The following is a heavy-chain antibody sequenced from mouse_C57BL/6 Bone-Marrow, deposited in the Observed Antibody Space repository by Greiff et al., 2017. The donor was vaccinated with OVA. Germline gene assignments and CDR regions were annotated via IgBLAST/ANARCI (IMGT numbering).Heavy chain of an antibody. V-gene: IGHV14-2*01. Sequence: EVQGVESGAELVKPGASVTLSCTASGFNIKDYYMHWVKQRTEQGLAWIGRIDPEDGETTYAPKFPGKATITADTASNTAYLPLSSLTSEDTAVYYCSRRGGTGSFAYWGQGTLVTVSA. D-gene: IGHD4-1*01. CDR1: GFNIKDYY. J-gene: IGHJ3*01. CDR2: IDPEDGET. CDR3: SRRGGTGSFAY.